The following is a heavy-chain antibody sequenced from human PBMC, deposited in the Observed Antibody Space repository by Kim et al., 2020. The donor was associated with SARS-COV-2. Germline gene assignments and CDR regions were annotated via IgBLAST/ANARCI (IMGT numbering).Heavy chain of an antibody. D-gene: IGHD6-19*01. CDR3: ARVLTSGWSYFDF. J-gene: IGHJ4*02. CDR2: INSSGSYI. Sequence: GGSLRLSCAASGVTFSSYSRSWVRQSPGKGLEWIASINSSGSYIYYADSVKGRFTISRDNARASLYLQMNSLRAEDTAVYCCARVLTSGWSYFDFWGQGTLVTVSS. CDR1: GVTFSSYS. V-gene: IGHV3-21*04.